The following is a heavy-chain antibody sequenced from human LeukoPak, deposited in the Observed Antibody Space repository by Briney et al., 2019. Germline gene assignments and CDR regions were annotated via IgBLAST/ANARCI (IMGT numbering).Heavy chain of an antibody. CDR2: INHSGST. CDR1: GGSFSGYY. Sequence: PSETLSLTCAVYGGSFSGYYWSWIRQPPGKGLEWIGEINHSGSTNYNPSLKSRVTISVDTSKNQFSLKLSSVTAADTAVYYCARGRSFRVRGVISTGYYFDYWGQGTLVTVSS. D-gene: IGHD3-10*01. J-gene: IGHJ4*02. V-gene: IGHV4-34*01. CDR3: ARGRSFRVRGVISTGYYFDY.